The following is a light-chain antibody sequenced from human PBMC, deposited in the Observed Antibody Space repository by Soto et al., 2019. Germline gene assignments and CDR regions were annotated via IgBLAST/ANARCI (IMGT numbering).Light chain of an antibody. J-gene: IGLJ2*01. CDR3: CSYTRSSTRV. V-gene: IGLV2-14*01. CDR1: SSDIGGYKY. Sequence: QSALTQPASVSGSPGQSITISCTGTSSDIGGYKYVSWYQQHPGIAPKLMIYEVSNRPSGVSNRFSGSKSGNTASLTISGLQAEDEADYYCCSYTRSSTRVFGGGTKLTV. CDR2: EVS.